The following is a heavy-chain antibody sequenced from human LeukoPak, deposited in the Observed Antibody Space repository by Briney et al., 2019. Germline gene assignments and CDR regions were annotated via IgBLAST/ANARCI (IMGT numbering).Heavy chain of an antibody. CDR2: IYSGGST. D-gene: IGHD4-17*01. CDR3: ARGFPTGYYYYGMDV. J-gene: IGHJ6*02. Sequence: GGSLRLSCAASGFTVSSNYMSWVRQAPGKGLEWVSVIYSGGSTYYADSVKGRFTISRDNSKNTLYLQMNSLRAEDTAVYYCARGFPTGYYYYGMDVWGQGTTVTVSS. CDR1: GFTVSSNY. V-gene: IGHV3-53*01.